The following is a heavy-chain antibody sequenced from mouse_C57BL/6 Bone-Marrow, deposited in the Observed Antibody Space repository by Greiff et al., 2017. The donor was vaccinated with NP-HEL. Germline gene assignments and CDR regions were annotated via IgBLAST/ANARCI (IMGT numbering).Heavy chain of an antibody. CDR3: SRGEGSFYCDY. CDR1: DSAVFPIAY. J-gene: IGHJ2*01. CDR2: ILPSIGRT. D-gene: IGHD1-1*02. V-gene: IGHV15-2*01. Sequence: VQLQQSGSELRSPGSSVKLSCKDFDSAVFPIAYMSWVRQKPGHGFEWIGGILPSIGRTIYGEKFEDKATLDADTLSTTAYLELNRRTSEDSASYDCSRGEGSFYCDYWGQGTTLTVSA.